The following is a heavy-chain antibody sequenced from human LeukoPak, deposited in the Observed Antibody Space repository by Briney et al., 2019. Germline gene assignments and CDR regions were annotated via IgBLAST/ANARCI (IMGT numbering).Heavy chain of an antibody. CDR1: GYSISSGCY. CDR2: IYHSGST. D-gene: IGHD6-13*01. J-gene: IGHJ4*02. Sequence: PSETLSLTCAVSGYSISSGCYWGWIRQPPGKGLEWIGSIYHSGSTYNNPSLKSRVTISVDTSKNQFSLKLSSVTAADTAVYYCAREGYGSNFYYFDYWGQGTLVTVSS. CDR3: AREGYGSNFYYFDY. V-gene: IGHV4-38-2*02.